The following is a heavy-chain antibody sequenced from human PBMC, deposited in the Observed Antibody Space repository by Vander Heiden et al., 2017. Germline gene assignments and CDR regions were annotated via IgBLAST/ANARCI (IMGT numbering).Heavy chain of an antibody. J-gene: IGHJ4*02. Sequence: EVQLVESGGGLVQPGRSLRLSCAASGFPFDGYAMHWVRQAPGKGLEWVSGISWNSGSIGYADSVKGRFTISRDNAKNSLYLQMNSLRAEDTALYYCAKDSSSDGSYYYFDYWGQGTLVTVSS. CDR3: AKDSSSDGSYYYFDY. D-gene: IGHD1-26*01. CDR1: GFPFDGYA. V-gene: IGHV3-9*01. CDR2: ISWNSGSI.